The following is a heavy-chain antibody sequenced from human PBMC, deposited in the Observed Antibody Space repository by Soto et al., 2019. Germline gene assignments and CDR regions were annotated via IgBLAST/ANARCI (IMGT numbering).Heavy chain of an antibody. J-gene: IGHJ4*02. CDR1: GFTFSSYA. CDR2: ISGSGGST. V-gene: IGHV3-23*01. D-gene: IGHD2-15*01. Sequence: GGSLRLSCAASGFTFSSYAMSWVRQAPGKGLEWVSAISGSGGSTYYADSVKGRFTISRDNSKNTLYLQMNSLRAEDTAVYYCAKSQSGLAGYCSGGSCYNLDYWGQGTLVTVSS. CDR3: AKSQSGLAGYCSGGSCYNLDY.